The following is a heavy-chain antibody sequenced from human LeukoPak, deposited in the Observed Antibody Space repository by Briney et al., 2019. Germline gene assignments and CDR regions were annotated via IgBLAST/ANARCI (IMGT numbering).Heavy chain of an antibody. D-gene: IGHD3-10*01. J-gene: IGHJ4*02. V-gene: IGHV4-34*01. Sequence: SETLSLTCAVYGGSFTGYYWSWIRQPPGKGLEWSGEINHSGSTNYNPSLKSRVTISVDTSKNQFSLKLSSVTAADTAVYYCASTNLLLWFGELTKTAYFDYWGQGTLVTVSS. CDR3: ASTNLLLWFGELTKTAYFDY. CDR2: INHSGST. CDR1: GGSFTGYY.